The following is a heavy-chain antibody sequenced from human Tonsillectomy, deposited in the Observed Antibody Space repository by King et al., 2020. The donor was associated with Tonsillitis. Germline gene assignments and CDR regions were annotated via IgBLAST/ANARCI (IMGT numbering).Heavy chain of an antibody. V-gene: IGHV4-38-2*01. CDR3: ASSEDHYGEVGHGFDI. Sequence: IRQPPGKVLEWIGNVYHSGSTYYNPSLKSRVTISVDTSKNQFSMKLSSVTAADTALYYCASSEDHYGEVGHGFDIWGQGKMVTVSS. D-gene: IGHD3-10*01. CDR2: VYHSGST. J-gene: IGHJ3*02.